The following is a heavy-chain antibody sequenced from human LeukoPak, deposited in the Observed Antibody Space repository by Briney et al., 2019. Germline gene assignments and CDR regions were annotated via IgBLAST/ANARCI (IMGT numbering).Heavy chain of an antibody. D-gene: IGHD3-22*01. V-gene: IGHV4-4*07. CDR3: ARDIPRYYYDSSGSFDY. Sequence: SETLSLTCTISGGSISSYYWSWIRQPAGKGLEWIGRIYTSGSTNYNPSLKRRVTMSVDTSKNQFSLKLSSVTAADTAVYYCARDIPRYYYDSSGSFDYWGQGTLVTVSS. J-gene: IGHJ4*02. CDR1: GGSISSYY. CDR2: IYTSGST.